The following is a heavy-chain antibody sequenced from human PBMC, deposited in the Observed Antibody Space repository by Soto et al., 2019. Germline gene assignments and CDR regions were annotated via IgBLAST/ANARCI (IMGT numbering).Heavy chain of an antibody. V-gene: IGHV4-59*08. Sequence: SETLSLTCTVSGGSISSYYWSWIRQPPGKGLEWIGYIYYSGSTNYNPSLKSRVTISVDTSKNQFSLKLSSVTAADTAVYYCARHGTGDYDWFDPWGQGTLVTVSS. D-gene: IGHD4-17*01. CDR3: ARHGTGDYDWFDP. CDR1: GGSISSYY. J-gene: IGHJ5*02. CDR2: IYYSGST.